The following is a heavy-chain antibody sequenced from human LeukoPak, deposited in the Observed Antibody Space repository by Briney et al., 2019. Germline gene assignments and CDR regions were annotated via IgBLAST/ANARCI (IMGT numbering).Heavy chain of an antibody. CDR3: SRYDSDTGDFDP. D-gene: IGHD3-10*01. Sequence: PSETLSLTCTVSGGSISGSTSYWGWIRQSPGKGLEWIGRLNYSGTTYYNPSFKSRVSISIDRSRTQFSLRLSSVTAADTAFYYCSRYDSDTGDFDPWGQGTLVTISS. CDR1: GGSISGSTSY. V-gene: IGHV4-39*07. J-gene: IGHJ5*02. CDR2: LNYSGTT.